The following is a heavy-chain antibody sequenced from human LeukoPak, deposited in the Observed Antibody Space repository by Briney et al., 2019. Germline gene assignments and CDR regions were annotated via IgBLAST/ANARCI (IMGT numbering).Heavy chain of an antibody. Sequence: GGSLRLSCAASGFTFSSYGMSWVRQAPGKGLEWVSAISGSGGSTYYADSVKGRFTISRDNAKNSLYLQMNSLRAGDTAVYYCARTIEMATISYFDYWGQGTLVTVSS. D-gene: IGHD5-24*01. CDR3: ARTIEMATISYFDY. J-gene: IGHJ4*02. V-gene: IGHV3-23*01. CDR1: GFTFSSYG. CDR2: ISGSGGST.